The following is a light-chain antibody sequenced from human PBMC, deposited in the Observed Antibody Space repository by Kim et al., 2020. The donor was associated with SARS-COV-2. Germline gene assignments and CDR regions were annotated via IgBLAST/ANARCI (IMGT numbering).Light chain of an antibody. CDR3: QQSYSTPWT. CDR2: AAS. J-gene: IGKJ1*01. CDR1: QSISSY. Sequence: ASVGDRVTITCRASQSISSYLNWYQQKPGKAPKLLIYAASSLPSGVPSRCSGSVSGTDFTLTISSLQPEDFATYYCQQSYSTPWTFGQGTKVDIK. V-gene: IGKV1-39*01.